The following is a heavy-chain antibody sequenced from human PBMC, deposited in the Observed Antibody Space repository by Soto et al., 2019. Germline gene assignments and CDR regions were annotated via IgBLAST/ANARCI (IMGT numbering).Heavy chain of an antibody. CDR2: INSDGSIT. D-gene: IGHD3-3*01. Sequence: VGSLMLSCAASVVTFNSYWMHLVRQAPGKGLVSVSRINSDGSITSYADAVKGLFTISRDNAKNTLYLQMNSLRAEGTAVYYCARDRSSHYDFWRGYYYYYGIDVWGQGITVGVS. CDR3: ARDRSSHYDFWRGYYYYYGIDV. CDR1: VVTFNSYW. V-gene: IGHV3-74*01. J-gene: IGHJ6*02.